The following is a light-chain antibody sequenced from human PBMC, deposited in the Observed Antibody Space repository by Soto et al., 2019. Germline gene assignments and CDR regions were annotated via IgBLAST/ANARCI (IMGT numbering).Light chain of an antibody. CDR1: QTFSNSF. V-gene: IGKV3-20*01. CDR3: QQYGSSPRT. CDR2: GAS. Sequence: EIVLTQSPGTLSLSPGEGATLSCRASQTFSNSFLSWFQQIPGQAPRLLIYGASGRATGIPDRFSGSGSGTDFTLTISRLEPEDFAVYYCQQYGSSPRTFGQGTKVDI. J-gene: IGKJ1*01.